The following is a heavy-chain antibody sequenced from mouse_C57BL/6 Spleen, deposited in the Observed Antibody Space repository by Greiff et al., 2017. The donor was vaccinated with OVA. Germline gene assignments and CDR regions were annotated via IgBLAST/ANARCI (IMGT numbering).Heavy chain of an antibody. V-gene: IGHV1-82*01. Sequence: VQLQQSGPELVKPGASVKISCKASGYAFSSSWMNWVKQRPGTGLEWIGRIYPGDGDTNYNGKFKGKATLTADKSSSTASMQLSSLLSEDSAVXFCSTYPDPYYSMDYWGQGTSVTVSS. CDR2: IYPGDGDT. CDR3: STYPDPYYSMDY. J-gene: IGHJ4*01. CDR1: GYAFSSSW.